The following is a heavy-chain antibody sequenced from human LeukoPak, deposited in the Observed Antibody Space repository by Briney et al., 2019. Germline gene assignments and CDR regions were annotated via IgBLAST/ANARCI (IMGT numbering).Heavy chain of an antibody. Sequence: GGSLRLSCAASGFTFSSYSMNWVRQAPGKGLEWVSSISSSSSYIYYADSVKGRFTISRDNAKNSLCLQMNSLRAEDTAVYYCARDGGNDAFDIWGQGTMVTVSS. D-gene: IGHD2-15*01. CDR3: ARDGGNDAFDI. V-gene: IGHV3-21*01. CDR1: GFTFSSYS. CDR2: ISSSSSYI. J-gene: IGHJ3*02.